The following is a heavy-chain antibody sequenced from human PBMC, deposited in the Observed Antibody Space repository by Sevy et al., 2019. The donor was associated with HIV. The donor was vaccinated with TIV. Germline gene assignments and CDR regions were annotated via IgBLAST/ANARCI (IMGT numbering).Heavy chain of an antibody. CDR3: ARGGPNQQQLDYFDH. V-gene: IGHV4-59*02. CDR2: SGST. CDR1: GVSVSPYY. D-gene: IGHD1-1*01. Sequence: SETLSLTCTVSGVSVSPYYWAWIRQPPGMGLECVAFSGSTNYNPSLKSRATTSVDTSKNQFSLKLSSVTAADTAIYYCARGGPNQQQLDYFDHWGQGTLVTVSS. J-gene: IGHJ4*02.